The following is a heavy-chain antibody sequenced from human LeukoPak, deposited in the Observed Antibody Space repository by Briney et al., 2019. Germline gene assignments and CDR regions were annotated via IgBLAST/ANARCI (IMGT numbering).Heavy chain of an antibody. V-gene: IGHV3-33*01. Sequence: PGRTLRLSCAASGFIFSSYGMHWVRQAPGQGLEWVAVVWDDGSNKYYADSVKGRFTISRDNPKNTLYMQMNSLRAEDTAVYYCARDRSGSYDAFDIWGQGTMVTVS. CDR3: ARDRSGSYDAFDI. J-gene: IGHJ3*02. CDR2: VWDDGSNK. D-gene: IGHD1-26*01. CDR1: GFIFSSYG.